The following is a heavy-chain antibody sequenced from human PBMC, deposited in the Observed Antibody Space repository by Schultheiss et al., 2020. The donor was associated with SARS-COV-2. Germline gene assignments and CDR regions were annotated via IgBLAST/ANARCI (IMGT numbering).Heavy chain of an antibody. D-gene: IGHD3-16*01. V-gene: IGHV5-51*01. Sequence: GESLKISCKGSGYSFTSYWTGWVRQMPGKGLEWMGIIYPGDSDTRYSPSFQGQVTISADKSISTAYLQWSSLKASDTAMYYCARDLDRTSGALDVWGQGTTVTVSS. J-gene: IGHJ6*02. CDR3: ARDLDRTSGALDV. CDR2: IYPGDSDT. CDR1: GYSFTSYW.